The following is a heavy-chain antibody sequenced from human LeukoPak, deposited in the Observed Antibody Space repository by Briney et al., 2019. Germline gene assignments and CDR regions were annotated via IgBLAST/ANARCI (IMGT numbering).Heavy chain of an antibody. CDR1: GGTFSSHA. CDR3: ARDVGGIAARPPNWFDP. D-gene: IGHD6-6*01. V-gene: IGHV1-69*05. Sequence: SVKVSCKXSGGTFSSHAISWVRQAPGQGLEWMGRIIPIFGTANYAQKFQGRVTITTDESTSTAYMELSSLRSEDTAVYYCARDVGGIAARPPNWFDPWGQGTLVTVSS. J-gene: IGHJ5*02. CDR2: IIPIFGTA.